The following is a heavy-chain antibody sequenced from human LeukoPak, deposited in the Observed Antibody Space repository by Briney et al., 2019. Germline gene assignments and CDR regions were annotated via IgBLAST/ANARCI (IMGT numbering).Heavy chain of an antibody. CDR2: IHQSGRA. J-gene: IGHJ4*02. D-gene: IGHD3-10*01. CDR3: ASGSLVRGVMDFDH. V-gene: IGHV4-34*01. CDR1: GGSSSGYY. Sequence: SETLSLTCAVYGGSSSGYYWIWFRQPPGKGLEWIGEIHQSGRAYYNPSLKSRVTISIETSENQFFLKMNSVTAADTAVYYCASGSLVRGVMDFDHWGQGTLVTVSS.